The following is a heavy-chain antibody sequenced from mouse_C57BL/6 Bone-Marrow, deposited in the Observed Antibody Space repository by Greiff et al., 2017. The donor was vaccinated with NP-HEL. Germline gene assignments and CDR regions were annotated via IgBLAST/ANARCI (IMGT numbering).Heavy chain of an antibody. CDR3: ANYYGSSPSFAY. Sequence: QVQLQQPGAELVKPGASVKMSCKASGYTFTSYWITWVKQRPGQGLEWIGDIYPGSGSTNYNEKFKSKATLTVDTSSSTAYMQLSSLTSEDSAVYYCANYYGSSPSFAYWGQGTLVTVSA. V-gene: IGHV1-55*01. D-gene: IGHD1-1*01. CDR2: IYPGSGST. CDR1: GYTFTSYW. J-gene: IGHJ3*01.